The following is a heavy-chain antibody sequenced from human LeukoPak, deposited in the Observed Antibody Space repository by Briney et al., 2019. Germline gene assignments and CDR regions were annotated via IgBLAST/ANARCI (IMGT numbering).Heavy chain of an antibody. CDR1: GFTFSSYG. D-gene: IGHD6-6*01. Sequence: GGSLRLSCAASGFTFSSYGMHWVRQAPGKGLEWVAVISYDGSNKYYADSVKGRFTISRDNSKNTLYLQMNSLRAEDTAVYYCAKAGRSSSDYWGQGTLVTVSS. J-gene: IGHJ4*02. CDR2: ISYDGSNK. CDR3: AKAGRSSSDY. V-gene: IGHV3-30*18.